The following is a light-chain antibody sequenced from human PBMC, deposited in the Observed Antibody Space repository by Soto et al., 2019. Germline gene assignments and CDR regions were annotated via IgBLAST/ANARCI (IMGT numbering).Light chain of an antibody. Sequence: QTVLAQPASVSGSPGQSITISCTGASSDVGGYDFVFWYQHHPGTPPKLIIYEVTHGPSGVSHRFSCSKSPSTTSLTICGLQVEDEADYFCGSYSSTTTREAFGTGTKVNDL. CDR2: EVT. V-gene: IGLV2-14*01. CDR3: GSYSSTTTREA. J-gene: IGLJ1*01. CDR1: SSDVGGYDF.